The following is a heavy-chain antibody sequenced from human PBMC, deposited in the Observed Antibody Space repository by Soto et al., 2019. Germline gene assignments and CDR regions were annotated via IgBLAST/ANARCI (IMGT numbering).Heavy chain of an antibody. V-gene: IGHV4-59*01. CDR2: IYYSGST. J-gene: IGHJ3*02. CDR3: ARGDMEGFDAFDI. Sequence: SETLSLTCTVSGGSISSYYWSWIRQPPGKGLEWIGYIYYSGSTNYNPSLKSRVTISVDTSKNQFSLKLSSVTAADTAVYYCARGDMEGFDAFDIWGQGTMVPVSS. CDR1: GGSISSYY. D-gene: IGHD2-15*01.